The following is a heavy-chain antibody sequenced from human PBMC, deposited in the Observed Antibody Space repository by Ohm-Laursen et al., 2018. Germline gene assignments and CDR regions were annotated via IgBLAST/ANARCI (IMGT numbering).Heavy chain of an antibody. CDR3: ARGFSGWWGRIDY. V-gene: IGHV4-34*01. CDR1: GGSFSGYD. Sequence: SETLSLTCAVYGGSFSGYDWSWIRQPPGKGLEWIGEINHSRSTKYNSSFKSRVTISVDTSKNQFSLKLSSVTAADTAVYYCARGFSGWWGRIDYWGQGILVTVSS. J-gene: IGHJ4*02. CDR2: INHSRST. D-gene: IGHD6-19*01.